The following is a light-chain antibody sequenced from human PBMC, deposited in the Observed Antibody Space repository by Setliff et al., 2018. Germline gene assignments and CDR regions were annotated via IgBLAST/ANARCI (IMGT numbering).Light chain of an antibody. V-gene: IGLV2-11*01. CDR1: NSDVGGYSY. CDR3: CSYAGSYTYV. Sequence: QSALTQPPSASGSPGQSVTISCTGTNSDVGGYSYVSWYQQRPGKAPKLLIYDVSKRPSGVPDRFSGSKSGNTASLTISGLQAEDEADYYCCSYAGSYTYVFGTGTKVTVL. CDR2: DVS. J-gene: IGLJ1*01.